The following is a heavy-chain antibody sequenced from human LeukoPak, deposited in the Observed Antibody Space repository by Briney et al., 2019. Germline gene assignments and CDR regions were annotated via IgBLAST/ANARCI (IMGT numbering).Heavy chain of an antibody. CDR1: GFTFSSYA. J-gene: IGHJ4*02. CDR3: EQAGY. D-gene: IGHD6-13*01. Sequence: PGGSLRLSCAASGFTFSSYALSWVRQTPGKGLECVSGISGSGESTYYADSVKGRFTISRDRNTVTLQMTSLRADDTAVYYCEQAGYWGQGARSPSPQ. CDR2: ISGSGEST. V-gene: IGHV3-23*01.